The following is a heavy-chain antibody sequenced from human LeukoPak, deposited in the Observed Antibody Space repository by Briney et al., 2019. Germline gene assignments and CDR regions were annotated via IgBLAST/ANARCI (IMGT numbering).Heavy chain of an antibody. Sequence: GGSLRLSCAASGFTVSSNYMSWVRQAPGKGLEWVSVIYSGGSTYYADSVKGRFTISRDNSKNTLYLQMNSLRAEDTAVYYCARAIAARQPHTWYFAVYWGQGTLVTVSS. D-gene: IGHD6-6*01. CDR3: ARAIAARQPHTWYFAVY. CDR2: IYSGGST. J-gene: IGHJ4*02. CDR1: GFTVSSNY. V-gene: IGHV3-66*01.